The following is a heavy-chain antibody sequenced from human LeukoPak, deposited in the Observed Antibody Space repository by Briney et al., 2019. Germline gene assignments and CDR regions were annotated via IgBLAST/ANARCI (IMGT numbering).Heavy chain of an antibody. D-gene: IGHD6-19*01. J-gene: IGHJ4*02. CDR1: GGTFSSYA. Sequence: SVKVSCMASGGTFSSYAISWVRQAPGQGLEWMGGIIPIFGTANYAQKFQGRVTITADESTSTAYMELSSLRSEDTAVYYCARGPRGKKWAVAGIDRGAFDYWGQGTLVTVSS. V-gene: IGHV1-69*01. CDR2: IIPIFGTA. CDR3: ARGPRGKKWAVAGIDRGAFDY.